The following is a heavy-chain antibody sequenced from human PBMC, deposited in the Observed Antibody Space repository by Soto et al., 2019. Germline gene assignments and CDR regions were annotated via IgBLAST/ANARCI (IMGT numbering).Heavy chain of an antibody. CDR2: IRGRGGTT. CDR1: GFSFSSYA. Sequence: PGGSLRLSCAASGFSFSSYAMGWVRQAPGKGLEGVSGIRGRGGTTYYADSAKGRFTISRDNSKNTLFLQMDSLRAEDTAIYYCAKVIVEWELLNAFDSWGQGTLVTVSS. D-gene: IGHD1-26*01. V-gene: IGHV3-23*01. CDR3: AKVIVEWELLNAFDS. J-gene: IGHJ4*02.